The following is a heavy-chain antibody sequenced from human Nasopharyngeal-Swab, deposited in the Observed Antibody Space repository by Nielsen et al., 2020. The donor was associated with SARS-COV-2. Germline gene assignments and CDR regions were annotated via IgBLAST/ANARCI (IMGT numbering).Heavy chain of an antibody. CDR1: GFTFSSYW. CDR3: ARGPNRILLWFGELSSSYYYGMDV. CDR2: INHSGST. D-gene: IGHD3-10*01. J-gene: IGHJ6*02. Sequence: GSLRLSCAASGFTFSSYWMSWVRQPPGKGLEWIGEINHSGSTNYNPSLKSRVTISVDTSKNQFSLKLSSVTAADTAVYYCARGPNRILLWFGELSSSYYYGMDVWGQGTTVTVSS. V-gene: IGHV4-34*01.